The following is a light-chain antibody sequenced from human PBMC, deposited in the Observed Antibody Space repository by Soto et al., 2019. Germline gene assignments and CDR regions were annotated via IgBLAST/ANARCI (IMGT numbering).Light chain of an antibody. CDR1: SSDIGSQNF. V-gene: IGLV2-14*01. Sequence: QSVLTRPASVSGSPGQSITISCTGTSSDIGSQNFVSWHQQRPGKSPKFIIYGVTNRPSGVSNRFSGSKSGNTASLTISGLQADDEADYYCSSYSSSYTWVFGGGTKLTVL. J-gene: IGLJ3*02. CDR2: GVT. CDR3: SSYSSSYTWV.